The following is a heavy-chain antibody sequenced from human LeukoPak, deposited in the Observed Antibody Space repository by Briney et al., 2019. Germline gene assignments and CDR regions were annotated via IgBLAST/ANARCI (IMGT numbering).Heavy chain of an antibody. CDR3: SRESGAFSPFGY. CDR1: GGSIGSSSYY. CDR2: ISLSGLT. Sequence: SETLSLTCTVSGGSIGSSSYYWGWIRQPPGQGLEWIGEISLSGLTNYNPSLKSRVAMSLDKSKNHLSLNLTSVTAADTAVYYCSRESGAFSPFGYWGQGTLVTVSS. V-gene: IGHV4-39*07. J-gene: IGHJ4*02. D-gene: IGHD1-26*01.